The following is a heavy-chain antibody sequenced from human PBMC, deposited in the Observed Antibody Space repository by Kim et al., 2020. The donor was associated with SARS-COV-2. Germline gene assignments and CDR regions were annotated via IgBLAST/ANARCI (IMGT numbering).Heavy chain of an antibody. V-gene: IGHV3-30*04. CDR2: ISYDGSNK. J-gene: IGHJ4*02. CDR1: GFTFSSYA. D-gene: IGHD3-9*01. CDR3: ARAPNFDWLYTDY. Sequence: GGSLRLSCAASGFTFSSYALHWVRQAPGKGLEWVAVISYDGSNKYYADSVKGRFTISRDNSKNTLYLQMNSLRAEDTAVYYCARAPNFDWLYTDYWGQGTLVTVSS.